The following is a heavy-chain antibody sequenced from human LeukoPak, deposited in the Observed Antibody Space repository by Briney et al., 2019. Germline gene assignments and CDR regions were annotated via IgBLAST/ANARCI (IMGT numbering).Heavy chain of an antibody. V-gene: IGHV3-23*01. CDR3: IYGSGSYYAPDAFDI. D-gene: IGHD3-10*01. J-gene: IGHJ3*02. Sequence: PGGSLRLSCAASGFTFSSYGMSWVRQAPGKGLEWVSAISGSGGSTYYADSVKGRFTISRDNSKNTLYLQMNSLRAEDTAVYYCIYGSGSYYAPDAFDIWGQGTMVTVSS. CDR1: GFTFSSYG. CDR2: ISGSGGST.